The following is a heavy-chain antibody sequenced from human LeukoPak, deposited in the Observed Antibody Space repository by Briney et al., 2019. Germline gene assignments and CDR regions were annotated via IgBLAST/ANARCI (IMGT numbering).Heavy chain of an antibody. CDR2: ISAHNGNT. V-gene: IGHV1-18*01. Sequence: ASVTVSCKASGYTFISYGISWVRQAPGQGLEGMGWISAHNGNTDYAQTLQGRVTMTTDTSTSTAYMELRSLRSDDTAVYYCARVGIQLWLLDYWGQGTLVTVSS. CDR1: GYTFISYG. CDR3: ARVGIQLWLLDY. D-gene: IGHD5-18*01. J-gene: IGHJ4*02.